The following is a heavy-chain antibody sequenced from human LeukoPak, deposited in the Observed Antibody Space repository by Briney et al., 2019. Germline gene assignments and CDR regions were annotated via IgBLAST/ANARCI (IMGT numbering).Heavy chain of an antibody. Sequence: ASVKVSCKASGNTFTSYYMHWVRQAPGQGLEWMGIINLSGGRTSYAQKFQGRVTMTRDMSTSTVYMELSSLRSEDTAVYYCARSSVVTAMVHLEYWGQGTLVTVSS. V-gene: IGHV1-46*01. J-gene: IGHJ4*02. CDR1: GNTFTSYY. CDR3: ARSSVVTAMVHLEY. CDR2: INLSGGRT. D-gene: IGHD2-21*02.